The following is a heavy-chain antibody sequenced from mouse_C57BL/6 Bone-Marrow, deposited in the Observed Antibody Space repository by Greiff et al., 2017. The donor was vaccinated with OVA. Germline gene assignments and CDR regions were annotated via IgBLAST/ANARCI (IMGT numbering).Heavy chain of an antibody. V-gene: IGHV1-26*01. D-gene: IGHD2-1*01. CDR3: ARWGNYLYFDY. CDR1: GYTFTDYY. J-gene: IGHJ2*01. CDR2: INPNNGGT. Sequence: VQLQQSGPELVKPGASVKISCKASGYTFTDYYMNWVKQSHGKSLEWIGDINPNNGGTSYNQKFKGKATLTVDKSSSTAYMELRSLTSVDSAVYYCARWGNYLYFDYWGKGTTLTVSS.